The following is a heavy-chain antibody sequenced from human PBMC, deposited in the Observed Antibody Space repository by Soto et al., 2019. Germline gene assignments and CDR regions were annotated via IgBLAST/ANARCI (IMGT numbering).Heavy chain of an antibody. CDR2: IYYSGST. CDR3: ARHNCSGGSCYSGHWFDP. V-gene: IGHV4-39*01. J-gene: IGHJ5*02. D-gene: IGHD2-15*01. Sequence: SETLSLTYTVSGGSISSSSYYWGWIRQPPGKGLEWIGSIYYSGSTYYNPSLKSRVTISVDTSKNQFSLKLSSVTAADTAVYYCARHNCSGGSCYSGHWFDPWGQGTLVTVSS. CDR1: GGSISSSSYY.